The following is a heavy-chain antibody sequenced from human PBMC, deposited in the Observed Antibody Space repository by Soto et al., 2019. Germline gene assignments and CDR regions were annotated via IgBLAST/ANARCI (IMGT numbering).Heavy chain of an antibody. J-gene: IGHJ5*02. CDR3: AAESTDFWSGYPFDP. V-gene: IGHV1-58*02. D-gene: IGHD3-3*01. CDR1: GFTFTSSA. CDR2: IVVGSGNT. Sequence: SVKVSCKASGFTFTSSAMQCVRQARGQRLEWIGWIVVGSGNTNYAQKFQERVTITRDMSTSTAYMELSSLRSEDTAVYYCAAESTDFWSGYPFDPWGQGTLVTVSS.